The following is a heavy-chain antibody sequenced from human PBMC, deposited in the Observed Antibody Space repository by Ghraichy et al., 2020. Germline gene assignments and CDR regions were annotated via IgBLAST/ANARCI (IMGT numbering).Heavy chain of an antibody. V-gene: IGHV4-38-2*02. CDR2: TYHSGST. CDR3: ARDSGFGVFYFDP. D-gene: IGHD3-10*01. J-gene: IGHJ4*02. CDR1: GYSISSGYY. Sequence: ESLNISCTVSGYSISSGYYWGWIRQPPGKGLEWIASTYHSGSTSYNPSLKSRVTISVDTSKNQFSLNLNSVTAADTAVYYCARDSGFGVFYFDPWGPRTLITVSS.